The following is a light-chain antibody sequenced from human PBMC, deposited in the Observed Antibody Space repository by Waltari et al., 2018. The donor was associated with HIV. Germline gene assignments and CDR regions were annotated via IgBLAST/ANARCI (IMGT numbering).Light chain of an antibody. CDR2: WAS. V-gene: IGKV4-1*01. CDR1: QTIFYSSKNKNY. J-gene: IGKJ1*01. Sequence: DIVMTQSPDSLALSLGEGATINCKSSQTIFYSSKNKNYLAWYQQRPGQTPKLLIYWASTLDSGVPDRFSGSGSWTDFTLTISNLQSEDVAIYFCQQYYSNPPTFGQGTKVEVK. CDR3: QQYYSNPPT.